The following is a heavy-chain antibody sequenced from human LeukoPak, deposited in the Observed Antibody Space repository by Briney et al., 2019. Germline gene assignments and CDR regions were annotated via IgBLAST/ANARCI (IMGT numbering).Heavy chain of an antibody. CDR1: GGSFSGYY. Sequence: SETLSLTCAVYGGSFSGYYWNWIRQPPGKGLEWIGEINHSGSTNYNPSLKSRVTISVDTSKNQFSLKLSPVTAADTAVYYCARAEMYSSGWYDWYFDLWGRGTLVTVSS. V-gene: IGHV4-34*01. CDR3: ARAEMYSSGWYDWYFDL. J-gene: IGHJ2*01. CDR2: INHSGST. D-gene: IGHD6-19*01.